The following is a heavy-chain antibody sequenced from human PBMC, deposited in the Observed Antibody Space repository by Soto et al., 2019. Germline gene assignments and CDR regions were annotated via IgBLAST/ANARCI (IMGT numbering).Heavy chain of an antibody. CDR2: IYYSGST. Sequence: QVQLQESGPGLVKPSETLSLTCTVSGGSVSSGSYYWSWIRQPPGKGLEWIGYIYYSGSTNYNPPRKGRVTIAVDTSKNQFSLKLSSVTAADTAVYYCARFNLEWLLGRYYYYGMDVWGQGTTVTVSS. D-gene: IGHD3-3*01. CDR1: GGSVSSGSYY. V-gene: IGHV4-61*01. CDR3: ARFNLEWLLGRYYYYGMDV. J-gene: IGHJ6*02.